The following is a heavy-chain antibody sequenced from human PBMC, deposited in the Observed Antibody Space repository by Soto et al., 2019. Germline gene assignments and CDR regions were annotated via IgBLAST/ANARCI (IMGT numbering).Heavy chain of an antibody. V-gene: IGHV3-30*03. CDR3: TRESNDHDANSKGAFDD. D-gene: IGHD1-7*01. CDR2: ISFDGRTT. CDR1: GFTFSSYG. Sequence: QVHLVESGGGVVQPGRSLRLSCAASGFTFSSYGMHWVRQAPGKGLEWVAVISFDGRTTYYADSVKGRFTISRDKSENTLYLQMSNLRAEDTAVYYCTRESNDHDANSKGAFDDWGQGSLVTVAS. J-gene: IGHJ4*02.